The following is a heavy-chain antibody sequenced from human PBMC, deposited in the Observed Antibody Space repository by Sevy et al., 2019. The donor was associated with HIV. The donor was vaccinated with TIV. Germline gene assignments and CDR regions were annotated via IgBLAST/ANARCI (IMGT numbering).Heavy chain of an antibody. CDR2: VSYDGNNK. CDR3: ARDAAEGPYGDTFFSNCFDA. V-gene: IGHV3-30*04. CDR1: GFTFNSYP. D-gene: IGHD2-21*01. Sequence: GGSLRLSCAASGFTFNSYPMYWVRQAPGKGLEWVATVSYDGNNKYYGDSVKGRFTISRGNSKNTLYLQMNNVRPEDTALYYCARDAAEGPYGDTFFSNCFDAWGQGTLVTVSS. J-gene: IGHJ5*02.